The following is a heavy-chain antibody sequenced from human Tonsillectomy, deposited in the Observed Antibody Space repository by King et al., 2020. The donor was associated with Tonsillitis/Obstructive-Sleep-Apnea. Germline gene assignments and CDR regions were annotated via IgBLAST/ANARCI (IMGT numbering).Heavy chain of an antibody. CDR2: ISYSGST. CDR3: ARTTPPYDYYHLDV. D-gene: IGHD1-1*01. J-gene: IGHJ6*03. Sequence: QLQESGPGLVKPSQSLSLTCTVSGGSISSGDYFWSWIRQHPGKGLEWIGYISYSGSTYYNPSLKSRVTISADTSKNQFSLQLRSVTVADTAVYVCARTTPPYDYYHLDVWGKGTTVTVSS. CDR1: GGSISSGDYF. V-gene: IGHV4-31*03.